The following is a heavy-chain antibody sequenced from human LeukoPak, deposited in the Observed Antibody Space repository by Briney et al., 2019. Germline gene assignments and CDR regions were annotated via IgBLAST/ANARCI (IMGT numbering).Heavy chain of an antibody. D-gene: IGHD6-19*01. J-gene: IGHJ4*02. CDR2: IIPIFGTA. Sequence: SVKVSCKASGGTFSSYAISWVRQAPGQGLELMGGIIPIFGTANYAQKFQGRVTITADESTSTAYMELSSLRSEDTAVYYCARTAGVAVALSLGYWGQGTLVTVSS. CDR1: GGTFSSYA. V-gene: IGHV1-69*13. CDR3: ARTAGVAVALSLGY.